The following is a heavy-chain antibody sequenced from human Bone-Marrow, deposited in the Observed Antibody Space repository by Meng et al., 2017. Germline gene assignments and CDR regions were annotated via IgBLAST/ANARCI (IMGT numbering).Heavy chain of an antibody. CDR2: IKPDGSEI. D-gene: IGHD3-16*01. Sequence: GESLKISCAASGFTFSSYAMSWVRQAPGKGLEWVANIKPDGSEIYYVDSVKGRFTISRDNAKNSLYLQMNSLRAEDTAVYFCADGRNYHSGSHPWGQGTLVTVSS. CDR3: ADGRNYHSGSHP. J-gene: IGHJ5*02. V-gene: IGHV3-7*01. CDR1: GFTFSSYA.